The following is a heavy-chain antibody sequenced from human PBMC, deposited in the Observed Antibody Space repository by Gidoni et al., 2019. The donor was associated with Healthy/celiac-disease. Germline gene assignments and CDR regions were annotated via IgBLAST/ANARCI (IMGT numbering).Heavy chain of an antibody. Sequence: QVQLVQSGAEVKKPGASVKDTCKVAGYTLTELSMHWVRQAPGKGLEGMGGFDPEDGETIYAQKFQGRVTMNEDTSTDTAYMELSSLRSEDTAVYYCATVMALASFDYWGQGTLVTVSS. CDR2: FDPEDGET. V-gene: IGHV1-24*01. J-gene: IGHJ4*02. CDR1: GYTLTELS. CDR3: ATVMALASFDY. D-gene: IGHD3-10*01.